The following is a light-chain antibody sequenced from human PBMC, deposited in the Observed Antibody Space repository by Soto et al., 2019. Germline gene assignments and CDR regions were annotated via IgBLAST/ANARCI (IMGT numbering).Light chain of an antibody. CDR2: DAS. V-gene: IGKV3-11*01. CDR1: QSVSSY. Sequence: EIVLTQSPATLSLSPGERATLSCRASQSVSSYLAWYQQKPGQAPRLLIYDASNRATGIPARFSGGGSGTDFTLTISSLEPEDSAVYYCQQRSTWPLTFGGGTKVEIK. CDR3: QQRSTWPLT. J-gene: IGKJ4*01.